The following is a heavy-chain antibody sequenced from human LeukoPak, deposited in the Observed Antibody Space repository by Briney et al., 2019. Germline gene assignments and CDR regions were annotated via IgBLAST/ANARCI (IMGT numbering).Heavy chain of an antibody. V-gene: IGHV4-59*01. CDR1: GGSINNYY. CDR3: AQSYDSSGFYNY. Sequence: SETLSLTCTVSGGSINNYYWSWIRQPPGEGLEWIGYIYYSGSTNYNPSLKSRVTISVDTSKNQFSLKLSSVTAADTAVYYCAQSYDSSGFYNYWGQGTLVTVSS. J-gene: IGHJ4*02. CDR2: IYYSGST. D-gene: IGHD3-22*01.